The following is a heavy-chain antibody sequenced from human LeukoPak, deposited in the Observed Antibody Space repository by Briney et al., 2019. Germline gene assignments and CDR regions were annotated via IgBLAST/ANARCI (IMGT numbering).Heavy chain of an antibody. CDR3: AKDLDIVATYSYYYGMDV. D-gene: IGHD5-12*01. J-gene: IGHJ6*02. CDR1: GFTFSSYA. CDR2: ISGSGSGGST. V-gene: IGHV3-23*01. Sequence: GGSLRLSCAASGFTFSSYAMSWVRQAPGKGLEWVSAISGSGSGGSTYYADSVKGRFTISRDNSKNTLYLQMNSLRAEDTAVYYCAKDLDIVATYSYYYGMDVWGQGTTVTASS.